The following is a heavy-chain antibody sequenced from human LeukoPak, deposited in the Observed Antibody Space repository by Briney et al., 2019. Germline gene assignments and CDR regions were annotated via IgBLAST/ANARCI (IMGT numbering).Heavy chain of an antibody. J-gene: IGHJ4*02. CDR2: ISSSGST. CDR3: ARADNLNAFDY. CDR1: GGSISSGGYF. Sequence: SETLSLTCTVSGGSISSGGYFWSWIRQHPGKGLERIGSISSSGSTLYSPSLKRRVTISVDTSKNQFSLNLSSVTAADTAVYYSARADNLNAFDYWGQGTRVTVSS. V-gene: IGHV4-31*03. D-gene: IGHD1-1*01.